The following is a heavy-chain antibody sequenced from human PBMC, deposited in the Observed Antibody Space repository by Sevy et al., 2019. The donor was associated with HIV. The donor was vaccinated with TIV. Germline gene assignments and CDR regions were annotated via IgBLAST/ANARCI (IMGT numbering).Heavy chain of an antibody. D-gene: IGHD3-16*02. CDR3: ARVMITFWGVIDSDAFDI. Sequence: GGSLRLSCAASGFTFSSYWMSWVRQAPGKGLEWVANIKQDGSEKYYVDSVKGRFTISRDNAKNSLYLQMNSLRAEDTAVYYCARVMITFWGVIDSDAFDIWGQGTMVTVSS. CDR2: IKQDGSEK. CDR1: GFTFSSYW. J-gene: IGHJ3*02. V-gene: IGHV3-7*03.